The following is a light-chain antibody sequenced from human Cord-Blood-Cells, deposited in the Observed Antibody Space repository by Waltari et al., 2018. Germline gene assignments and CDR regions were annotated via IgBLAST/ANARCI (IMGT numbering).Light chain of an antibody. Sequence: DIQMTQSPSTLSASVGDRVPITCLASQSISSWLAWYQQKPGKAPKLLIYKASSLESGVPSRFSGSGSGTEFTLTISSLQPDDFATYYCQQYNSYPFTFGPGTKVDIK. CDR2: KAS. J-gene: IGKJ3*01. V-gene: IGKV1-5*03. CDR3: QQYNSYPFT. CDR1: QSISSW.